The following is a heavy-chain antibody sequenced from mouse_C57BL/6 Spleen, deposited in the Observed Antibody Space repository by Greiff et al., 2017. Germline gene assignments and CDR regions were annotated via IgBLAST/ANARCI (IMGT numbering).Heavy chain of an antibody. J-gene: IGHJ2*01. D-gene: IGHD2-1*01. CDR3: ARSGGNYPLDY. V-gene: IGHV1-64*01. CDR1: GYTFTSYW. Sequence: QVQLQQSGAELVKPGASVKLSCKASGYTFTSYWMHWVKQRPGQGLEWIGMIHPNSGSTNYNEKFKSKATLTVDKSSSTAYMQLSSLTSEDAAVYYCARSGGNYPLDYWGQGTTLTVSS. CDR2: IHPNSGST.